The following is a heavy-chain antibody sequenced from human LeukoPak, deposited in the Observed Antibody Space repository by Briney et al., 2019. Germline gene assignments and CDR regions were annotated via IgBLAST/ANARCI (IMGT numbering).Heavy chain of an antibody. CDR2: ISYDGSKK. CDR3: ARDTYYDSSGYYKGGFDY. CDR1: GFTFSSYA. D-gene: IGHD3-22*01. J-gene: IGHJ4*02. Sequence: GGSLRLSCAASGFTFSSYAMHWVRQAPGKGLEWVAVISYDGSKKYYADSVKGRFTISRDNSKNTLYLQMNSLRAEDTAVYYCARDTYYDSSGYYKGGFDYWGQGTLVTVSS. V-gene: IGHV3-30-3*01.